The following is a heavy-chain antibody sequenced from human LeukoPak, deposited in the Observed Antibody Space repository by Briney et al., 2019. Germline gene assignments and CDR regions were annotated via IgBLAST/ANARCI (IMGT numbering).Heavy chain of an antibody. CDR3: ARVRDPYYYYMDV. Sequence: PSETLSLTCTVSGGSISSSGYYWSWIRQPPGKGLEWIGYIFHSGSTYYNPSLKSRVTISVDRSKNQFSLKLSSVTAADTAMFYCARVRDPYYYYMDVWGKGTTVTVSS. CDR2: IFHSGST. J-gene: IGHJ6*03. CDR1: GGSISSSGYY. D-gene: IGHD5-24*01. V-gene: IGHV4-30-2*01.